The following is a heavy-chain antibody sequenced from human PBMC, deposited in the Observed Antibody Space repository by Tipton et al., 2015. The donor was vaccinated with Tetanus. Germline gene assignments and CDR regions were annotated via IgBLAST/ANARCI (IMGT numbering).Heavy chain of an antibody. D-gene: IGHD6-25*01. CDR3: ASGSALDY. Sequence: SLRLSCAGSGFTFSGFYMSWIRQAPGRGLEWVAYTSGSGNTILYSDSVKGRFTVSRDNADNSVYLQMNSLRAEDTAVYYCASGSALDYWGQGILVTVSS. CDR2: TSGSGNTI. J-gene: IGHJ4*02. CDR1: GFTFSGFY. V-gene: IGHV3-11*04.